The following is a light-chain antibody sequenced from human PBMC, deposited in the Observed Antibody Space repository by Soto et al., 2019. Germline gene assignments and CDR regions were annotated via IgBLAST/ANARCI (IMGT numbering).Light chain of an antibody. Sequence: IQLTQSPSSLSASVGDRVTITCRASQGISSSLAWYQHKPGKAPKLLISAAYTLQSGVQSRLSGSGSGTDFTLTIRSLQPEDFATYYCKQFKSYPLTFGGGTKVDIK. CDR3: KQFKSYPLT. CDR2: AAY. J-gene: IGKJ4*01. CDR1: QGISSS. V-gene: IGKV1-9*01.